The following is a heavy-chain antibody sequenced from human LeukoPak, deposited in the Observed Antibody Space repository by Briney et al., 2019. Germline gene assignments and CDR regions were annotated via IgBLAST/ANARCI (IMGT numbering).Heavy chain of an antibody. J-gene: IGHJ4*02. CDR2: MHYSGSS. D-gene: IGHD5-12*01. CDR1: GFTFSSYA. Sequence: KPGGSLRLSCAASGFTFSSYAMSWVRQPPGKGLEWIGSMHYSGSSNYSPSLKSRVTMSVDTSKNQFSLTLSSVTAADTAVYYCARRYSGYGYFDYWGQGTLVTVSS. CDR3: ARRYSGYGYFDY. V-gene: IGHV4-59*12.